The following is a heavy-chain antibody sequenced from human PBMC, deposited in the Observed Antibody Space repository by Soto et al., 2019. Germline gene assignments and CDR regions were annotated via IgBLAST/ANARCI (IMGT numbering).Heavy chain of an antibody. V-gene: IGHV3-33*01. D-gene: IGHD6-13*01. J-gene: IGHJ4*02. CDR2: VWYDGSNK. Sequence: QVQLVESGGGVVQPGRSLRLSCAASGFTFSSYGTHWVRQAPGKGLEWVAVVWYDGSNKYYADSVMGRFTISRDNSKNTLYLQMNSLRAEDTAVYYCTRWGIAAGDYWGQGTLVTVSS. CDR3: TRWGIAAGDY. CDR1: GFTFSSYG.